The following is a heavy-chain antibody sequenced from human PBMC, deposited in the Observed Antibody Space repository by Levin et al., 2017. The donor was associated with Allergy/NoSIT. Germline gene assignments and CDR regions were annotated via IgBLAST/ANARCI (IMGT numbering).Heavy chain of an antibody. D-gene: IGHD5-18*01. V-gene: IGHV4-30-4*01. CDR3: ARVEEDTAMVTSWDYYYYMDV. Sequence: SQTLSLTCTVSGGSISSGDYYWSWIRQPPGKGLEWIGNLYYSGSTYYNPSLKSRVTISVDTSKNQFSLKLSSVTAADTAVYFCARVEEDTAMVTSWDYYYYMDVWGKGTTVTVSS. CDR2: LYYSGST. CDR1: GGSISSGDYY. J-gene: IGHJ6*03.